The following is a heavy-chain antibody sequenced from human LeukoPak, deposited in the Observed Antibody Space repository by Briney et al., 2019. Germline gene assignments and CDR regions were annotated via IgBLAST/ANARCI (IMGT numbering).Heavy chain of an antibody. D-gene: IGHD3-3*01. CDR1: GFTFGDYA. J-gene: IGHJ4*02. CDR3: TRVEERYYDFWSGRTYYFDY. Sequence: GGSLRLSCTASGFTFGDYAMSWVRQAPGKGLEWVGFIRSKAYGGTTEYAASVKGRFTISRDDSKSIAYLQMNSLKTEDTAVYYCTRVEERYYDFWSGRTYYFDYWGQGTLVTVSS. CDR2: IRSKAYGGTT. V-gene: IGHV3-49*04.